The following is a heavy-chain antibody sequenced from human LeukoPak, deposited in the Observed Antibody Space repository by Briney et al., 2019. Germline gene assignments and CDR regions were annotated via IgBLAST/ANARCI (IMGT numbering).Heavy chain of an antibody. D-gene: IGHD2-2*01. J-gene: IGHJ4*02. Sequence: PSETLSLTCAVYGGSFSGYYWSWIRQPPGKGLEWIGEINHSGSTNYNPSLKSRVTISVDTSKNQFSLKLSSVTAADTAVYYCARSRPLPYFDYWGQGTLVTVSS. CDR2: INHSGST. CDR3: ARSRPLPYFDY. CDR1: GGSFSGYY. V-gene: IGHV4-34*01.